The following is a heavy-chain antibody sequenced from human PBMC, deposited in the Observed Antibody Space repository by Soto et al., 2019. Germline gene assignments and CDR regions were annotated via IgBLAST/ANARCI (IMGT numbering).Heavy chain of an antibody. CDR3: ARQEVLRYFDWLLPFDY. Sequence: SETLSLTCTVSGGSISSSSCYWGWIRQPPGKGLEWIGSIYYSGSTYYNPSLKSRVTISVDTSKNQFSLKLSSVTAADTAVYYCARQEVLRYFDWLLPFDYWGQGTLVTVSS. J-gene: IGHJ4*02. V-gene: IGHV4-39*01. CDR2: IYYSGST. CDR1: GGSISSSSCY. D-gene: IGHD3-9*01.